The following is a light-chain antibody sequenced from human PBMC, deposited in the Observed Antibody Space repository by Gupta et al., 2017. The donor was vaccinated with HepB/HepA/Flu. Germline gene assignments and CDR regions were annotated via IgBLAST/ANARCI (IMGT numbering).Light chain of an antibody. Sequence: IVLTHSPATLSLSPGERATLSCRASQSVSSYSAWYQQKPGQAPRLLIYDASNRATGIPARFSGSGSGTDFTLTISSLEPEDFAVYYCQQRSNWPLYSFGQGTKLEIK. J-gene: IGKJ2*03. CDR1: QSVSSY. CDR2: DAS. CDR3: QQRSNWPLYS. V-gene: IGKV3-11*01.